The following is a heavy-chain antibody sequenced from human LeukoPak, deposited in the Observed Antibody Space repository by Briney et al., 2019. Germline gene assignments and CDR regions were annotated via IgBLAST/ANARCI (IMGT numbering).Heavy chain of an antibody. V-gene: IGHV3-9*03. CDR1: GFTFDDYA. D-gene: IGHD6-19*01. CDR2: ISWNSGSI. Sequence: GGSLRLSCAASGFTFDDYAMHWVRQAPGKGLEWVSGISWNSGSIGYADSVKGRFTISRDNAKNSLYLQMNSLRAEDMALYYCAKGPYSSGTNWFDPWGQGTLVTVSS. J-gene: IGHJ5*02. CDR3: AKGPYSSGTNWFDP.